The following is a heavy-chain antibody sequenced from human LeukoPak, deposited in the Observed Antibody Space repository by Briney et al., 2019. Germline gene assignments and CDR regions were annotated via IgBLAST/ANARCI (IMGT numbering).Heavy chain of an antibody. CDR2: ISGNGGST. D-gene: IGHD2-2*01. Sequence: GGSLRLSCAASGFTFNSFSMVWVRQGPGRGLEYVSGISGNGGSTSYANSVKDRFTISRDNSKDTVFLQIGSLRGEDMAVYYCARAAVDCRSSSCVINYEPFFHMDVWGKGATVTVSS. V-gene: IGHV3-64*01. J-gene: IGHJ6*03. CDR3: ARAAVDCRSSSCVINYEPFFHMDV. CDR1: GFTFNSFS.